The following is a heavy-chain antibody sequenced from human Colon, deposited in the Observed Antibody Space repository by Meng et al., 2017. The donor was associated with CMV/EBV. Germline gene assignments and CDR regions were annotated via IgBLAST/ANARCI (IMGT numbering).Heavy chain of an antibody. D-gene: IGHD1-26*01. CDR1: GYTFTDHY. CDR3: ARAPYSGDHLINDY. J-gene: IGHJ4*02. V-gene: IGHV1-2*02. Sequence: ASVKVSCKTSGYTFTDHYIHWVRQAPGQGLEWMGWVNPKTGGTRYAQKFQGSVTMTRDTPLTTAYMELGRLRSDDTALYFCARAPYSGDHLINDYWGQGTLVTVSS. CDR2: VNPKTGGT.